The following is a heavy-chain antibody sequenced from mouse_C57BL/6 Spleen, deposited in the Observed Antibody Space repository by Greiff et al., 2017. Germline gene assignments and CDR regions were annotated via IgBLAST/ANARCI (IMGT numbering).Heavy chain of an antibody. J-gene: IGHJ3*01. D-gene: IGHD4-1*01. CDR1: GYSITSGYY. CDR3: ARDQLGWFAY. CDR2: ISYDGSN. V-gene: IGHV3-6*01. Sequence: EVKLVESGPGLVKPSQSLSLTCSVTGYSITSGYYWNWIRQFPGNKLEWMGYISYDGSNNYNPSLKNRISITRDTSKNQFFLKLNSVTTEDTATYYCARDQLGWFAYWGQGTLVTVSA.